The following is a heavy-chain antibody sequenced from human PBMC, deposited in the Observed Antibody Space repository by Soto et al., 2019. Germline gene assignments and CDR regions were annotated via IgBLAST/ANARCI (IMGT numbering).Heavy chain of an antibody. Sequence: EVQLLESGGGLVQPGGSLRLSCAASGFTFSSYAMTWVRQAPGKGLEWVSGISGSGGSTFYVDSVKGRFTISRDTSKNTLYLQMNSLRAEDTAVYYCAKDSGDYLSFDYWGQGTLVTVSS. CDR3: AKDSGDYLSFDY. CDR1: GFTFSSYA. J-gene: IGHJ4*02. CDR2: ISGSGGST. V-gene: IGHV3-23*01. D-gene: IGHD4-17*01.